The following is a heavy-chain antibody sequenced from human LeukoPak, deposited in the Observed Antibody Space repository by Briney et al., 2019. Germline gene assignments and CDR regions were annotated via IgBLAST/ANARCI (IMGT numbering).Heavy chain of an antibody. Sequence: ASVKVSCKASGYTFTSYDINWVRQAPGQGLEWMGRINPNSGGTNYAQKFQGRVTMTRDTSISTAYMELSRLSSDDTAVYYCARGDAMDVWGQGTTVTVSS. CDR3: ARGDAMDV. CDR1: GYTFTSYD. CDR2: INPNSGGT. J-gene: IGHJ6*02. V-gene: IGHV1-2*06.